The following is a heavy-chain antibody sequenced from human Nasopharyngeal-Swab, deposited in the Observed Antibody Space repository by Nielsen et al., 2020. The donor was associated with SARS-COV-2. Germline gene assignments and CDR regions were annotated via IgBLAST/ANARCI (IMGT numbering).Heavy chain of an antibody. CDR3: ARDQGSSWHTYYYYYGMDV. D-gene: IGHD6-13*01. J-gene: IGHJ6*02. V-gene: IGHV3-30-3*01. Sequence: GGSLRLSCAASGFTFSSYAMHWVRQAPGKGLEWVAVISYDGSKKYYADSVKGRFTISRDNSKNTLYLQMNSLRAEDTAVYYCARDQGSSWHTYYYYYGMDVWGQGTTVTVSS. CDR2: ISYDGSKK. CDR1: GFTFSSYA.